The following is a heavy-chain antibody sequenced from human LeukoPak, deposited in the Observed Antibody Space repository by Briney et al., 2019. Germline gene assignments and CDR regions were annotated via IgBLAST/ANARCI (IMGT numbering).Heavy chain of an antibody. CDR2: INHSGST. D-gene: IGHD3-9*01. V-gene: IGHV4-34*01. CDR1: GGSFSGYY. Sequence: KPSETLSLTCAVYGGSFSGYYWSWIRQPPGKGLEWIGEINHSGSTNHNPSLKSRVTISVDTSKNQFSLKLSSVTAADTAVYYCARQHPYYDILTGYYPGLFDIWGQGTMVTVSS. J-gene: IGHJ3*02. CDR3: ARQHPYYDILTGYYPGLFDI.